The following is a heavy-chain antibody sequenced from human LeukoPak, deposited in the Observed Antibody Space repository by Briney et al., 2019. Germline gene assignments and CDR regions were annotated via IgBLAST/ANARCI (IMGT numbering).Heavy chain of an antibody. D-gene: IGHD6-13*01. CDR1: GGSISGYY. J-gene: IGHJ4*02. V-gene: IGHV4-59*08. CDR3: ARHGSSYSFDC. CDR2: ITYSGST. Sequence: SETLSLTCTVSGGSISGYYWSWIRQPPGKGLEWIDYITYSGSTNYNPSLKSRVTMSVDTSKNQFSLRLGSVTAADTAVYYCARHGSSYSFDCWGQGILVTVSS.